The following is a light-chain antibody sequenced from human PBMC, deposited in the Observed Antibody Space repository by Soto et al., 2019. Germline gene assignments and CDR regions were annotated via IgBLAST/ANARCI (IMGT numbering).Light chain of an antibody. J-gene: IGLJ2*01. V-gene: IGLV1-40*01. CDR1: SSNIGAGYD. CDR3: QSYDSSLSWV. Sequence: QSVLTQPPSVSGAPGQRVTISCTGSSSNIGAGYDVHWYQQLPGTAPKLLIYGNSNRPSGVPDRFSGSKSGTSASLAITGLQADEEADYYCQSYDSSLSWVFGGGTQLTVL. CDR2: GNS.